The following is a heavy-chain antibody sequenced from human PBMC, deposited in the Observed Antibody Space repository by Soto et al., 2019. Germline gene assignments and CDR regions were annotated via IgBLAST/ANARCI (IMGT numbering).Heavy chain of an antibody. J-gene: IGHJ4*02. Sequence: QVQLQESGPGLVKPSQTLSLTCTVSGGSINSGGYCWSWIRQHPGKGLDWIGCISYGGSTSYNPSLKSRVTISVDTAKNQFSLKLTSVTAADTAVYYCSRGILVWGQGALITVSS. CDR2: ISYGGST. CDR1: GGSINSGGYC. V-gene: IGHV4-31*03. D-gene: IGHD5-18*01. CDR3: SRGILV.